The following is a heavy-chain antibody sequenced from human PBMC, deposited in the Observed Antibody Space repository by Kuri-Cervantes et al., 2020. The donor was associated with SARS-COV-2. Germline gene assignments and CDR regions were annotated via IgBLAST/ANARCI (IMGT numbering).Heavy chain of an antibody. Sequence: SETLSLTCTVSGCSISSHYWSWIRQPPGKGLEWSGYIYYSGSTYYNPSLKSRVTISVDTSKNQFSLKLSSVTAADTAVYYCARQLGHLDYWGQGTLVTVSS. CDR2: IYYSGST. CDR1: GCSISSHY. J-gene: IGHJ4*02. V-gene: IGHV4-59*08. CDR3: ARQLGHLDY.